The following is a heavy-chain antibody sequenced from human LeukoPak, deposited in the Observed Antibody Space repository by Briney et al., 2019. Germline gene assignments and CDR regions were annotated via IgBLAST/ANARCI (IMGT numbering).Heavy chain of an antibody. J-gene: IGHJ6*03. CDR2: FDTEDGET. CDR1: GYTLTELS. Sequence: ASVKVSCKISGYTLTELSMHWVRQAPGKGLEWMGGFDTEDGETIYAQKFQGRVTMTEDTSTDTAYMELSSLRSEDTAVYYCARVGYCTGGSCYSGYGDYYYMDVWGKGTMVTVSS. V-gene: IGHV1-24*01. CDR3: ARVGYCTGGSCYSGYGDYYYMDV. D-gene: IGHD2-15*01.